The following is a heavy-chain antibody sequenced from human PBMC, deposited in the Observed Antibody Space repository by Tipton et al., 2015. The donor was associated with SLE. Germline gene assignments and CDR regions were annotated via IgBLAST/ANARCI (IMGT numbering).Heavy chain of an antibody. J-gene: IGHJ4*02. CDR3: AREVRGVPPGY. D-gene: IGHD3-10*01. Sequence: TLSLTCAVSGGSISSGGYSWSWIRQPPGKGLEWIGYIYHSGSTYYNPSLKGRVTISVDRSKNQFSLKLSSVTAADTAVYYCAREVRGVPPGYWGQGTLVTVSS. CDR1: GGSISSGGYS. CDR2: IYHSGST. V-gene: IGHV4-30-2*01.